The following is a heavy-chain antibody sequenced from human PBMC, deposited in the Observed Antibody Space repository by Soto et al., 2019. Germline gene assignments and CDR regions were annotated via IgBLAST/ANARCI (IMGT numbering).Heavy chain of an antibody. Sequence: HPGGSLRLSCAASGFTFSSYGMHWVRQAPGKGLEWVAVISYDGSNKYYADSVKGRFTISRDNSKNTLYLQMNSLRAEDTAVYYCAKLYYYDSSGPDYWGQGTLVTVSS. D-gene: IGHD3-22*01. CDR2: ISYDGSNK. V-gene: IGHV3-30*18. CDR1: GFTFSSYG. CDR3: AKLYYYDSSGPDY. J-gene: IGHJ4*02.